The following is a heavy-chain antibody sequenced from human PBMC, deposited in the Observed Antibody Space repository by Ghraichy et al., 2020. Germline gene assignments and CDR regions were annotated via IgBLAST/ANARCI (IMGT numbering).Heavy chain of an antibody. CDR2: IKQDGSAQ. CDR3: ARGGGNFDL. CDR1: GFTFSASW. J-gene: IGHJ4*02. V-gene: IGHV3-7*01. Sequence: GGSLRLSCAASGFTFSASWMSWVRQVPGKGLEWVANIKQDGSAQNYVDSVRGRFTISRDNDKSSLFLQMDSLRVEDTALYYCARGGGNFDLWGQGSLVTVPP. D-gene: IGHD4-23*01.